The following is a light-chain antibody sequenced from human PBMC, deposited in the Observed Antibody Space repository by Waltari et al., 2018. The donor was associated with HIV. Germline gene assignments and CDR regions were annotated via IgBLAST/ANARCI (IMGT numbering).Light chain of an antibody. V-gene: IGLV6-57*01. CDR2: EDN. CDR1: SGSIASNY. Sequence: NFMLTQPHSVSESPGKTVTISCTRSSGSIASNYVQWYQQRPGSSPTTVIYEDNQRPSGVPDRFSGSIDSSSNSASLTISGLKTEDEAGYYCQSYDSSNQVFGGGTKLTAL. J-gene: IGLJ3*02. CDR3: QSYDSSNQV.